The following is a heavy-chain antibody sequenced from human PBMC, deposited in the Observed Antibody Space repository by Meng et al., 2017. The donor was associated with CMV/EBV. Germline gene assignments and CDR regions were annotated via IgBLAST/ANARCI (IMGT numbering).Heavy chain of an antibody. V-gene: IGHV3-33*01. CDR2: IWYDGTTK. CDR3: CRVDSHGYPAFDL. D-gene: IGHD3-22*01. Sequence: GESLKISCEGSGFTFDRFGLHWVRQVPGKGLEWVAVIWYDGTTKYYLDSVRGRFTVSRDNSRNTFFLQMDSLRAEDTALYYCCRVDSHGYPAFDLWGRGTMVTVSS. CDR1: GFTFDRFG. J-gene: IGHJ3*01.